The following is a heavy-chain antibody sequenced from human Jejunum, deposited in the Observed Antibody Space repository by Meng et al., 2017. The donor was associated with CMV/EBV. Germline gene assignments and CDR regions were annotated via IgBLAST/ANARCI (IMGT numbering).Heavy chain of an antibody. J-gene: IGHJ4*02. Sequence: QMHLQESGPGLVTPSETLPFTCSVSGGSSSNFKWTWIRQSPGNGFEWIGYQSYSGTTNSNPSLQSRVTISIDASKNQFSLTLTSVTAADTAVYYCARGRAFGEILFDDWGQGTLVTVSS. CDR1: GGSSSNFK. V-gene: IGHV4-59*08. CDR3: ARGRAFGEILFDD. D-gene: IGHD3-16*01. CDR2: QSYSGTT.